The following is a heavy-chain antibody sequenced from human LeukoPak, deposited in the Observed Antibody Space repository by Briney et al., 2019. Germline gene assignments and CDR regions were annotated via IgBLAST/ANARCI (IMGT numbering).Heavy chain of an antibody. Sequence: SETLSLTCTVSGGSIRSDYWSWIRQPPGKGLEWIGYTHYSGSPNYNPSLTSRVTISVDTSKNRFSLKVSSVTAADTAVYYCARVSSVWIKDYYYYMDVWGKGTTVTVSS. D-gene: IGHD5-12*01. V-gene: IGHV4-59*12. J-gene: IGHJ6*03. CDR1: GGSIRSDY. CDR2: THYSGSP. CDR3: ARVSSVWIKDYYYYMDV.